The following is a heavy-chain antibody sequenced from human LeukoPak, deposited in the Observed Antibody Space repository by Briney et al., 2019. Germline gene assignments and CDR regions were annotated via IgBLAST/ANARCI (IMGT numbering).Heavy chain of an antibody. D-gene: IGHD3-16*01. J-gene: IGHJ6*02. Sequence: PGGSLRLSCAASGFTFDGYAMHWVRQAPGKGLEWVSGISWNSGSIGYADSVKGRFTISRDNAKNSLYLQMNSLRAEDTALYFCARGGGLDVWGQGATVTVSS. CDR3: ARGGGLDV. V-gene: IGHV3-9*01. CDR1: GFTFDGYA. CDR2: ISWNSGSI.